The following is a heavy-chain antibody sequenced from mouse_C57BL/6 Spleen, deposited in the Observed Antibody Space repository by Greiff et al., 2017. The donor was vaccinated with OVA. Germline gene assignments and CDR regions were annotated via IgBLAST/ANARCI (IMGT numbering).Heavy chain of an antibody. CDR3: ARQTTVVADAMDY. D-gene: IGHD1-1*01. J-gene: IGHJ4*01. CDR2: ISSGGSYT. Sequence: EVKLMESGGDLVKPGGSLKLSCAASGFTFSSYGMSWVRQTPDKRLEWVATISSGGSYTYYPDSVKGRFTISRDNAKNTLYLQMSSLKSEDTAMYYCARQTTVVADAMDYWGQGTSVTVSS. V-gene: IGHV5-6*01. CDR1: GFTFSSYG.